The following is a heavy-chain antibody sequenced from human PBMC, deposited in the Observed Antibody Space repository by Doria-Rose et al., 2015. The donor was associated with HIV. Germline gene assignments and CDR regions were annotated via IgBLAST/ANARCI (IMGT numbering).Heavy chain of an antibody. D-gene: IGHD6-13*01. CDR3: ARIKSSRWYHKYYFDF. CDR1: GASLSSPGMG. Sequence: SGPVLVKPTETLTLTCTVSGASLSSPGMGVSWIRQPPGKALEWLATIFSYDERSYKTSLKSRLTNSRGTSKSQVVLTMTDMDPVDTATYYCARIKSSRWYHKYYFDFWGQGTLVIVSA. CDR2: IFSYDER. V-gene: IGHV2-26*01. J-gene: IGHJ4*02.